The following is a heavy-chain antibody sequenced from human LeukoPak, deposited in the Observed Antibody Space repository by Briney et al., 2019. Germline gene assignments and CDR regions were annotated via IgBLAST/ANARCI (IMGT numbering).Heavy chain of an antibody. J-gene: IGHJ3*02. Sequence: GGSLRLSCVASGFPFSSYWMTWVRQAPGKGLEWVSIIYSGGSTYYADSVKGRFTISRDISKNTLYLQMNSLRAEDTAVYYCARGGFDGFDIWGLGTMVTVSS. CDR1: GFPFSSYW. CDR2: IYSGGST. V-gene: IGHV3-53*01. CDR3: ARGGFDGFDI.